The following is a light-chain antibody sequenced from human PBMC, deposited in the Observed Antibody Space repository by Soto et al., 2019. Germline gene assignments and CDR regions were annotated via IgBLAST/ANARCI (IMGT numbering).Light chain of an antibody. V-gene: IGKV3-20*01. Sequence: EIVLTQSPGTLSLSPGERATLSCRASQSVSSTDLVWYQQKPGQAPRLLIYGASSRATGIPDRFSGSGSGTDFTLTISRLEPKDFAVYYCHQFGSSARTFGQGTEVEV. CDR1: QSVSSTD. CDR3: HQFGSSART. CDR2: GAS. J-gene: IGKJ1*01.